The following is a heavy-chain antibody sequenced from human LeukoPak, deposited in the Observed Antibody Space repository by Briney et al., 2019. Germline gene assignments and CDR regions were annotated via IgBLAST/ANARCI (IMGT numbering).Heavy chain of an antibody. Sequence: SETLSLTCTVSGGSISSYYWSWIRQPPGKGLEWIGYIYYSGSTNYNPSLKSRVTISVDTSKNQFSLKLSSVTAADTAVYYCARSSGYYYDSSGPDYWGQGTLVTVSS. V-gene: IGHV4-59*08. CDR2: IYYSGST. D-gene: IGHD3-22*01. CDR3: ARSSGYYYDSSGPDY. J-gene: IGHJ4*02. CDR1: GGSISSYY.